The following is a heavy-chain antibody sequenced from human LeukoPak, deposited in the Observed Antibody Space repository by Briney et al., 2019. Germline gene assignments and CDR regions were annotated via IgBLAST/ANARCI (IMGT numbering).Heavy chain of an antibody. CDR2: IYPGDSDI. V-gene: IGHV5-51*01. Sequence: GESLQISCQGSGYTFTTYWIGWVRQLPGKGLEWMGIIYPGDSDIRYSPSFQGQVTMSVDKSISTAYLQWTSLKASDTAMYYCARRQGCSSTSCPPDYWGQGTLVTVSS. CDR3: ARRQGCSSTSCPPDY. J-gene: IGHJ4*02. CDR1: GYTFTTYW. D-gene: IGHD2-2*01.